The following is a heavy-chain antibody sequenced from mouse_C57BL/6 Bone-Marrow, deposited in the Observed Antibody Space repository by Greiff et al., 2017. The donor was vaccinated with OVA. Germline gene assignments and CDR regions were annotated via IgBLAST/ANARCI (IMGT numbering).Heavy chain of an antibody. Sequence: EVQRVESGGGLVQPGGSLKLSCAASGFTFSDYGMAWVRQAPRKGLEWVAFISNLAYSIYYADTVTGRFTISRENAKNTLYLEMSSLRSEDTAMYYCARHGAYYSNYPYAMDYWGQGTSVTVSS. J-gene: IGHJ4*01. CDR1: GFTFSDYG. CDR2: ISNLAYSI. V-gene: IGHV5-15*01. CDR3: ARHGAYYSNYPYAMDY. D-gene: IGHD2-5*01.